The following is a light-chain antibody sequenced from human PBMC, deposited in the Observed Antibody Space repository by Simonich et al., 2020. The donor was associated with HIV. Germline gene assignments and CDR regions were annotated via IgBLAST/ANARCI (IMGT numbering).Light chain of an antibody. CDR2: GAS. Sequence: EIVLTQSPATLSLSPGERATLSCRASQSVSSYLAWYQQKPGQAPRLLIYGASTRATGIPARFRGSGSGTEFTLTISSMQSEDFAVYYCQQYNNWPLTFGGGTKVEIK. CDR1: QSVSSY. V-gene: IGKV3-15*01. J-gene: IGKJ4*01. CDR3: QQYNNWPLT.